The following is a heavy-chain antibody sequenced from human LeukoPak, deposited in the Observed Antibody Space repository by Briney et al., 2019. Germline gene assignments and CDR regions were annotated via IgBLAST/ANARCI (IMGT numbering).Heavy chain of an antibody. CDR1: GYTFTGYY. V-gene: IGHV1-2*02. J-gene: IGHJ5*02. CDR3: ARGLIIAAAAGDYNWFDP. CDR2: INPNSGGT. D-gene: IGHD6-13*01. Sequence: PGASVTVSCKASGYTFTGYYMHWVRQAPGQGLEWMGWINPNSGGTNYAQKFQGRVTMTRDTSISTAYMELSRLRSDDTAVYYCARGLIIAAAAGDYNWFDPWGQGTLVTVSS.